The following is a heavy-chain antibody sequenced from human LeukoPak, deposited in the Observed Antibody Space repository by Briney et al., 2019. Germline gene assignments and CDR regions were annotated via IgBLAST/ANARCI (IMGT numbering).Heavy chain of an antibody. CDR2: IYPGDSDT. V-gene: IGHV5-51*01. J-gene: IGHJ6*03. CDR3: ARAKPSVAGTWWYYYYMDV. D-gene: IGHD6-19*01. CDR1: GYSFTSYW. Sequence: GESLKISCKGSGYSFTSYWIGWVRQMPGKGLEWMGIIYPGDSDTRYSPSFQGQVTISADKSISTAYLQWSSLKASDTAMYYCARAKPSVAGTWWYYYYMDVWGKGTTVTVSS.